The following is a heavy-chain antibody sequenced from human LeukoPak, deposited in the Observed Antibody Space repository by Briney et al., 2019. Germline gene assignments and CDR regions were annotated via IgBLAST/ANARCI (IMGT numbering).Heavy chain of an antibody. Sequence: PGGSLRLSCAASGFAFSSYGMHWVRQAPGKGLEWVAFIRYDGSNKYYADSVKGRFTISRDNSKNTLYLQMNSLRAEDTAVYYCAKDAGGRITIFGVVSDWGQGTLVTVSS. V-gene: IGHV3-30*02. CDR1: GFAFSSYG. D-gene: IGHD3-3*01. CDR3: AKDAGGRITIFGVVSD. J-gene: IGHJ4*02. CDR2: IRYDGSNK.